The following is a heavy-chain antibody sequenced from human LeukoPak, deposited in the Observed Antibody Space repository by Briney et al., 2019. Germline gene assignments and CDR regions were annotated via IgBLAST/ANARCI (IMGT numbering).Heavy chain of an antibody. CDR1: GGSISSGGYD. Sequence: PSQTLSLTATGSGGSISSGGYDWSWIRQHPGKGLEWIGYIYYSGSTNYNPSLKSRVTISVDTTKNQFSLKLSSVAAAETDVYYCARGYSSGYIQGWFDPWGQGTLVTVSS. CDR3: ARGYSSGYIQGWFDP. CDR2: IYYSGST. D-gene: IGHD5-18*01. V-gene: IGHV4-30-4*08. J-gene: IGHJ5*02.